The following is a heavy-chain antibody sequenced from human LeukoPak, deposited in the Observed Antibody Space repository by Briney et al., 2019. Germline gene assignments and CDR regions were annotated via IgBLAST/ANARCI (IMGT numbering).Heavy chain of an antibody. J-gene: IGHJ3*02. CDR1: GGSISTSNYY. Sequence: RPSETLSLTCTVSGGSISTSNYYWGWVRQPPGKGLEWIGNIFYSGSTYYSPSLKSRVTISLDTSRNQFSLKLSSVTAADTAVYFCARFHGYNFLQKNAFDIWGQGTLVTVSS. CDR3: ARFHGYNFLQKNAFDI. CDR2: IFYSGST. D-gene: IGHD5-24*01. V-gene: IGHV4-39*07.